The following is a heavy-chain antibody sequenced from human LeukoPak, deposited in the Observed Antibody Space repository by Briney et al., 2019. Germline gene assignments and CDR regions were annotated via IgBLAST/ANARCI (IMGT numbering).Heavy chain of an antibody. CDR1: GFTFSKFW. J-gene: IGHJ4*02. V-gene: IGHV3-74*01. D-gene: IGHD6-19*01. CDR2: INTDGTVT. CDR3: ATKQWLAPPPDS. Sequence: GGSLRLSCAAPGFTFSKFWMLWVRQAPGKGLGSVSRINTDGTVTTYADSVKGRFTVSRDNADNTMFLQMNSVRDEDTAVYYCATKQWLAPPPDSWGQGTPVTVSS.